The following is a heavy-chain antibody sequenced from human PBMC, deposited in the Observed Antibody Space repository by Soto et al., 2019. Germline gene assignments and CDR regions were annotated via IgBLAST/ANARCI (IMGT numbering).Heavy chain of an antibody. CDR1: GFTFSSYG. CDR2: ISYDGSNK. D-gene: IGHD3-9*01. V-gene: IGHV3-30*18. CDR3: AKLPMTYYDILTGDNYFDY. J-gene: IGHJ4*02. Sequence: GGSLRLSCAASGFTFSSYGMHWVRQAPGKGLEWVAVISYDGSNKYYADSVKGRFTISRDNSKNTLYLQMNSLRAEDTAVYYCAKLPMTYYDILTGDNYFDYWGQGTLVTVSS.